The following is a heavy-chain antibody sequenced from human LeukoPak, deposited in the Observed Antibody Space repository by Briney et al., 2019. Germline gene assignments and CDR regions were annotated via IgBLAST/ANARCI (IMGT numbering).Heavy chain of an antibody. CDR1: GFIFRNYC. V-gene: IGHV3-7*01. D-gene: IGHD6-19*01. Sequence: PGGSLRLSCVGSGFIFRNYCMTWVRQAPGKGLEWVANIKPDGSKTNYVDSVKGRFIIFRDKTKNSVYLQMSSLTAEDTAVYYCAGPPQAGPFDYWGQGTLVTVSS. CDR2: IKPDGSKT. CDR3: AGPPQAGPFDY. J-gene: IGHJ4*02.